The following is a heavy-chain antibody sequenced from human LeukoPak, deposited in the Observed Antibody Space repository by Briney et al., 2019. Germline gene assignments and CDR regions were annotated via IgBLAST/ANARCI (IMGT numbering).Heavy chain of an antibody. D-gene: IGHD3-10*01. Sequence: GGSLRLSCAASGFTFSIHGMNWVRRTPGKGLEWVSYIINSGGTIYYADSVQGRFTISRDNAKNSLYLQMNSLRDEDTAVYYCARVGRGLYSMDVWGQGTTVTVSS. CDR3: ARVGRGLYSMDV. J-gene: IGHJ6*02. V-gene: IGHV3-48*02. CDR2: IINSGGTI. CDR1: GFTFSIHG.